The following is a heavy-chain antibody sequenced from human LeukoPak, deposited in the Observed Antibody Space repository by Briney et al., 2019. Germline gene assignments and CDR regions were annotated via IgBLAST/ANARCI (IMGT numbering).Heavy chain of an antibody. CDR2: TSANNRNT. CDR3: ARSQAVVSSSLYYYYMDV. J-gene: IGHJ6*03. V-gene: IGHV1-18*01. D-gene: IGHD2-2*01. Sequence: ASVKVSFKASGYTFLSHGFSWVRQAPGQGLEWMGWTSANNRNTNYAQRLQGRVTMTTDTSTNTAYMELRTLRSDDTAVYYCARSQAVVSSSLYYYYMDVWGKGTTTIVSS. CDR1: GYTFLSHG.